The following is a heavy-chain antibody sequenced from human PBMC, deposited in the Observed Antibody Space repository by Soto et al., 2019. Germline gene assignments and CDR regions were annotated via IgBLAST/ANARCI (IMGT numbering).Heavy chain of an antibody. V-gene: IGHV3-21*04. CDR2: ISCSRSEK. CDR3: ARGLYNGSPHLFY. D-gene: IGHD1-26*01. CDR1: GFTFSSYC. J-gene: IGHJ4*02. Sequence: GGSLRLSCAASGFTFSSYCMNWVRQAPEKGLEWVSYISCSRSEKNYAASVKGRFTISRDNAKKSLYLQMNSLRAEDTAVYYCARGLYNGSPHLFYWGQGTLVTVSS.